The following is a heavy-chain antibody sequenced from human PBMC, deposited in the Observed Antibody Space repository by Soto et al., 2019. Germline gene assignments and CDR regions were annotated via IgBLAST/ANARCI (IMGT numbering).Heavy chain of an antibody. CDR3: AREAFEYSCSSGAFDY. V-gene: IGHV1-2*04. CDR1: GYTFTGYY. J-gene: IGHJ4*02. Sequence: QVQLVQSGAEVKKPGASVKVSCKASGYTFTGYYMHWVRQAPGQGLEWMGWINPNSGGTNYAQKFQGWVTMTRDTSISTAYMELSRLRSDDTAVYYCAREAFEYSCSSGAFDYWGQGTLVTVSS. CDR2: INPNSGGT. D-gene: IGHD6-6*01.